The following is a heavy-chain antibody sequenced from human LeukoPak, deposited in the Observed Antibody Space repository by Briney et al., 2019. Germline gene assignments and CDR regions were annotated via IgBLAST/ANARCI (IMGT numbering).Heavy chain of an antibody. CDR3: ARGWGDSIY. D-gene: IGHD2-15*01. CDR1: GASISNYY. CDR2: IYYSGST. J-gene: IGHJ4*02. Sequence: SETLSQTRTDAGASISNYYLSWIRQSPGKGLEWIGHIYYSGSTNYNPSLKSRVTISVDTSKNQFSLKLSSVTAADTAVYYCARGWGDSIYWGQGTLVTVSS. V-gene: IGHV4-59*01.